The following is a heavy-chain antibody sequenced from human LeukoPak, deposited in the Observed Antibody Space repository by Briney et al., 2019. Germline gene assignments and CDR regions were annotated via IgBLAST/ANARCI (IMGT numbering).Heavy chain of an antibody. J-gene: IGHJ3*02. D-gene: IGHD3-3*01. Sequence: GGSLRLSCVGSGFMFSDYYMSWIRQAPGKGLEWVSYISDDSVDKYYVDSVRGRFTISRDNAKKSMYLQMSGLRVEDTAVYYCARRDWVSGAVRAFDIWGQGTMVTVSS. CDR1: GFMFSDYY. V-gene: IGHV3-11*04. CDR2: ISDDSVDK. CDR3: ARRDWVSGAVRAFDI.